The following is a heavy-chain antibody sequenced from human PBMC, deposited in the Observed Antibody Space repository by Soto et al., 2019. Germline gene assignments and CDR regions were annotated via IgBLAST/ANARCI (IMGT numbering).Heavy chain of an antibody. CDR3: ARGPYCSGGSCYRYYYYYGMDV. V-gene: IGHV1-69*06. Sequence: QVQLVQSGAEVKKPGSSVKVSCKASGGTFISYAISWVRQAPGQGLEWMGGIIPIFGTANYAQKFQGRVTITADKSTSTAYMELSSLRSEDTAVYYCARGPYCSGGSCYRYYYYYGMDVWGQGTTVTVSS. CDR2: IIPIFGTA. CDR1: GGTFISYA. D-gene: IGHD2-15*01. J-gene: IGHJ6*02.